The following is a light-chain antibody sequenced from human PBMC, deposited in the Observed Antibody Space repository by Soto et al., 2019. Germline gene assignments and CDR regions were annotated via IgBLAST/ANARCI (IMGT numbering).Light chain of an antibody. CDR1: SSNIGSNS. Sequence: QSVLTQPPSASGTPGQRVTISCSGSSSNIGSNSVNWYQQFPGTAPKLLIYSSNQRPSGVPDRFSGSKSGTSASLAISGLQSEDDADYYCASWYDSLNGFYVFGTGTKLTVL. CDR3: ASWYDSLNGFYV. V-gene: IGLV1-44*01. J-gene: IGLJ1*01. CDR2: SSN.